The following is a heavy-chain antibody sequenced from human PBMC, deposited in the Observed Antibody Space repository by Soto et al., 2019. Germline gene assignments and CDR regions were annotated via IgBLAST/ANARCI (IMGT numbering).Heavy chain of an antibody. CDR1: GFTFSSYE. CDR2: ISSSGSTI. CDR3: ARVTYYYDSSGYYSAPRAFDI. Sequence: GGSLRLSCAASGFTFSSYEMNWVRQAPGKGLEWVSYISSSGSTIYYADSVKGRFTISRDNAKNSLYLQMNSLGAEDTAAYYCARVTYYYDSSGYYSAPRAFDIWGQGTMVTVSS. D-gene: IGHD3-22*01. V-gene: IGHV3-48*03. J-gene: IGHJ3*02.